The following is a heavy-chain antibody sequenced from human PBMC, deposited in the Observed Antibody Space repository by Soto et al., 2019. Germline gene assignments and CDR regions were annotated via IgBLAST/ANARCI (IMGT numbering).Heavy chain of an antibody. D-gene: IGHD3-16*02. CDR2: IYWDDGK. J-gene: IGHJ4*02. Sequence: QITLKESGPMVVKPTQTLTLTCTFSGFSLSTSGVAVGWIRQPPGKALEWLALIYWDDGKRYSPSLKSRLIITKDTSKDQVVLTVNNMDTADTATYYCIKRPGHRNYYFDYWGQGILVTVSS. CDR3: IKRPGHRNYYFDY. CDR1: GFSLSTSGVA. V-gene: IGHV2-5*02.